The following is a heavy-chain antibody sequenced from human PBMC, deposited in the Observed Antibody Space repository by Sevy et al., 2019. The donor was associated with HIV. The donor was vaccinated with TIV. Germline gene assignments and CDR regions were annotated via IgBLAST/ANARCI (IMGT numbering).Heavy chain of an antibody. D-gene: IGHD4-17*01. CDR2: IRRNSYEPYGGTT. J-gene: IGHJ4*02. CDR3: TRALATVVTPEYYFDY. Sequence: GGSLRLSCTAPGFTFGDYAMSWFRQAPGKGLEWVAFIRRNSYEPYGGTTEYAASVKGRFTISRDDSKSIAYLQMNSLKTEDTAFYYCTRALATVVTPEYYFDYWGQGTLVTVSS. V-gene: IGHV3-49*03. CDR1: GFTFGDYA.